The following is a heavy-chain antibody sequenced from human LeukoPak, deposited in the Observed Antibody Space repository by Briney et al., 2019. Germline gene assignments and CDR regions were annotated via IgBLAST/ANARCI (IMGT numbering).Heavy chain of an antibody. CDR2: IYYSGST. D-gene: IGHD5-18*01. J-gene: IGHJ4*02. CDR1: GGSISSGGYY. V-gene: IGHV4-31*03. CDR3: ARGYSYGSNDY. Sequence: PSGTLSLTCTVSGGSISSGGYYWSWIRQHPGTGLEWIGYIYYSGSTYYNPSLKSRVTISVDTSKNQFSLKLSSVTAADTAVYYCARGYSYGSNDYWGQGTLVTVSS.